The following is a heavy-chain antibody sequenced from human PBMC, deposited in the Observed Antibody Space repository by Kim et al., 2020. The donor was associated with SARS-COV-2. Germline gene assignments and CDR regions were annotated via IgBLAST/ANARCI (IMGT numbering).Heavy chain of an antibody. V-gene: IGHV3-73*01. CDR3: NRIPGTTLAFWDAF. CDR1: GFTFSDSP. D-gene: IGHD1-1*01. CDR2: IRSKVYSYAT. Sequence: GGSLRLSCAASGFTFSDSPIHWVRQASGKGLEWVGRIRSKVYSYATSYAASVKGRVTISRDDSESMAYLQMTSLKTEDTAVYACNRIPGTTLAFWDAF. J-gene: IGHJ3*01.